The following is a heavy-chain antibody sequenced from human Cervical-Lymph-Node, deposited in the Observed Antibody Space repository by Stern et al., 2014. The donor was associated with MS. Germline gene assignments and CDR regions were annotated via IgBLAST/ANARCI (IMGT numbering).Heavy chain of an antibody. CDR2: INTNTGKP. J-gene: IGHJ4*02. V-gene: IGHV7-4-1*02. CDR3: ARVSVASTEDY. Sequence: QDQLVQSGSELKKPGASVKISCKASGYSFTNYAMNWVRQAPGQGLEWMGWINTNTGKPTYAQDFTGRFDFSLDTSVSTAYLQISGLKAEDTAVYYCARVSVASTEDYWGQGTLVSVSS. D-gene: IGHD6-19*01. CDR1: GYSFTNYA.